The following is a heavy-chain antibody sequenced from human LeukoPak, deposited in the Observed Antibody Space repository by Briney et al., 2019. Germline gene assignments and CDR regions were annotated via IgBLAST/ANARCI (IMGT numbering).Heavy chain of an antibody. CDR3: ARDMAAAPYNWFDP. V-gene: IGHV4-4*07. D-gene: IGHD6-13*01. J-gene: IGHJ5*02. Sequence: SETLSLTCTVSGGSISSYYWGWIRRPAGKGLEWIGLIYTSGSTNYNPSLESRVTMSVDTSKNQFSLKLRSVTAADTAVYYCARDMAAAPYNWFDPWGQGTLVTVSS. CDR2: IYTSGST. CDR1: GGSISSYY.